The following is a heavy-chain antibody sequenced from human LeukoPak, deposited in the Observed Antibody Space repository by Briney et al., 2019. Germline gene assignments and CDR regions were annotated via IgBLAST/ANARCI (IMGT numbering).Heavy chain of an antibody. CDR2: ISSSSSYI. CDR1: GFTFSSYS. Sequence: PGGSQRLSCAASGFTFSSYSMNWVRQAPGKGLEWVSSISSSSSYIYYAGSVKGRFTISRDNAKNSLYLQMNSLRAEDTAVYYCSRGRELVEGYYYYGMDVWGQGTTVTVSS. J-gene: IGHJ6*02. CDR3: SRGRELVEGYYYYGMDV. D-gene: IGHD1-7*01. V-gene: IGHV3-21*01.